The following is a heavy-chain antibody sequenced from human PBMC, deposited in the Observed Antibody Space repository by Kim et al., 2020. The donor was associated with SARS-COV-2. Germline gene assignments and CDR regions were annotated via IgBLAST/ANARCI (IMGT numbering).Heavy chain of an antibody. V-gene: IGHV4-34*01. CDR3: AGGRKKDIVVVPAAIGGYYFDY. Sequence: SETLSLTCAVYGGSFSGYYWSWIRQPPGKGLEWIGEINHSGSTNYNPSLKSRVTISVDTSKNQFSLKLSSVTAADTAVYYCAGGRKKDIVVVPAAIGGYYFDYWGQGTLVTVSS. D-gene: IGHD2-2*02. CDR2: INHSGST. CDR1: GGSFSGYY. J-gene: IGHJ4*02.